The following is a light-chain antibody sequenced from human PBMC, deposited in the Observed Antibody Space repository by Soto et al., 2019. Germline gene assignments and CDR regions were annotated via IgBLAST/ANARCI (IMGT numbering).Light chain of an antibody. CDR2: DAS. CDR1: QSVSNNY. CDR3: QQYDNSPIT. J-gene: IGKJ5*01. Sequence: EIVLTQSPGTLSLSPGERSTRSCMASQSVSNNYLAWYQQKPGQAPRLLIYDASTRATGIPDRFSGTGSETDFTLTISRLEPEDFAVYYCQQYDNSPITFGQGTRLEIK. V-gene: IGKV3-20*01.